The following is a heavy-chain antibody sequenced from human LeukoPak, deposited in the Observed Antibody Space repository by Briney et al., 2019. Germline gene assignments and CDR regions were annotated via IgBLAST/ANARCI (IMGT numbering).Heavy chain of an antibody. CDR2: IYYSGST. D-gene: IGHD5-12*01. V-gene: IGHV4-38-2*01. CDR3: ARGLTRGYTYGGCFDP. J-gene: IGHJ5*02. CDR1: GYSISSGYY. Sequence: SETLSLTCVVSGYSISSGYYWGWIRQPPGKGLEWIASIYYSGSTYYSPSLKSGVTISVDTSKNQFSLKLRSVTATDTAVYYCARGLTRGYTYGGCFDPWGQGTLVTVSS.